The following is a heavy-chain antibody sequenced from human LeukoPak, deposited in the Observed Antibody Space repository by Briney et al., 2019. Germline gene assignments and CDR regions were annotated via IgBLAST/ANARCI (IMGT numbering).Heavy chain of an antibody. J-gene: IGHJ4*02. V-gene: IGHV3-30*18. Sequence: GGSLRLSCAASGFTFSSYGMHWVRQAPGKGLEWVAVISYDGSNKHYADSVKGRFTISRDNSKNTLYLQMNSLRAEDTAVYYCAKDHQGDIVLMVYAIDYWGQGTLVTVSS. CDR3: AKDHQGDIVLMVYAIDY. CDR1: GFTFSSYG. CDR2: ISYDGSNK. D-gene: IGHD2-8*01.